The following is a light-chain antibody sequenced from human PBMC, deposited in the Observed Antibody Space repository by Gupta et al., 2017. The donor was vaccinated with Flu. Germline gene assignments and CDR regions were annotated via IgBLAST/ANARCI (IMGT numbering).Light chain of an antibody. V-gene: IGKV1-5*03. J-gene: IGKJ2*01. CDR2: KAS. CDR1: QYSNKW. Sequence: SPSTLSASVGDSVTITCRASQYSNKWLAWYQQKPGQAPTRLIYKASTGETGVPPRFSGSGSGXYFTLTXSSLQPDDFATYFCQQDNTYYSFGXGTKVE. CDR3: QQDNTYYS.